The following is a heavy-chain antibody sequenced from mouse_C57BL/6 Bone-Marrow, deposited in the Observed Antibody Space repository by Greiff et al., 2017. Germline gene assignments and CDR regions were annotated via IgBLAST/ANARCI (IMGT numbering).Heavy chain of an antibody. D-gene: IGHD1-1*01. J-gene: IGHJ3*01. CDR3: SCQSTVPFAY. CDR2: ISNGGGST. V-gene: IGHV5-12*01. Sequence: EVKLVESGGGLVQPGGSLKLSCAASGFTFSDYYMYLVRQTPEKRLEWVAYISNGGGSTSYPDTVKGRFTISSDNAKNTLYLPMSRLKSQNTAMYYCSCQSTVPFAYWGHGTLVTVSA. CDR1: GFTFSDYY.